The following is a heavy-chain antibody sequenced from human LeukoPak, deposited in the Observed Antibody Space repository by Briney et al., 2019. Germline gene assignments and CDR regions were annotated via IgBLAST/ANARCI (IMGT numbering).Heavy chain of an antibody. CDR2: ISYDGSNK. D-gene: IGHD3-9*01. CDR1: GFTFSSYA. Sequence: PGGSLRLSCAASGFTFSSYAMHWVRRAPGKGLEWVAVISYDGSNKDYADSVKGRFTISRDNSKNTLYLQMNSLRAEDTAVYFCAREGYFDSRDLDYWGQGTLVTVSS. J-gene: IGHJ4*02. CDR3: AREGYFDSRDLDY. V-gene: IGHV3-30*14.